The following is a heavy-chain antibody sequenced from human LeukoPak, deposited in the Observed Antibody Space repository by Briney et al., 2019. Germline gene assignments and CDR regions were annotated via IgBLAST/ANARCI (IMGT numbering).Heavy chain of an antibody. CDR1: GDSINGFY. Sequence: SETLSLTCTVSGDSINGFYWSWVRQPPGKGLEWVAYIYYAGRTTYNPSLKSRVTISVDTSKNQFSLKLTSLTAADTAVYYCARQGRFSYFGMDVWGQGTTVTVSS. CDR3: ARQGRFSYFGMDV. J-gene: IGHJ6*02. V-gene: IGHV4-59*08. CDR2: IYYAGRT. D-gene: IGHD3-3*01.